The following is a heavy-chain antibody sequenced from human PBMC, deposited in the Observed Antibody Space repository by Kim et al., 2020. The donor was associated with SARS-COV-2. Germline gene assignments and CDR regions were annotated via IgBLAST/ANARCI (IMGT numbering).Heavy chain of an antibody. CDR3: ARSARLTIFGVVIINAFDI. Sequence: SRVTISVDTSKNQFSLKLGSVTAADTAVYYCARSARLTIFGVVIINAFDIWGQGTMVTVSS. J-gene: IGHJ3*02. D-gene: IGHD3-3*01. V-gene: IGHV4-59*01.